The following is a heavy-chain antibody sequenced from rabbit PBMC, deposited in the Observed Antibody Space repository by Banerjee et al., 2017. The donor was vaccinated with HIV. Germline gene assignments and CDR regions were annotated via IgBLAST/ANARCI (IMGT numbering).Heavy chain of an antibody. V-gene: IGHV1S45*01. CDR1: GFSFSSNYC. D-gene: IGHD3-1*01. Sequence: QEQLVESGGGLVQPEGSLTLTCTASGFSFSSNYCMCWVRQAPGKGLEWIGCICTGSGNTYYASWAKGRFTISKTSSTTVTLQMTSLTAADTATYFCARGTNNKVALDLWGPGTLVTVS. CDR2: ICTGSGNT. CDR3: ARGTNNKVALDL. J-gene: IGHJ4*01.